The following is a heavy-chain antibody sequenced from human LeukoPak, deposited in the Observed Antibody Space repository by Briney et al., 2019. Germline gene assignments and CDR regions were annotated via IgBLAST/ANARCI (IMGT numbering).Heavy chain of an antibody. CDR3: GRGHWGLDY. D-gene: IGHD7-27*01. V-gene: IGHV3-11*04. CDR1: GYTFSDSH. CDR2: ISNSGSSI. J-gene: IGHJ4*02. Sequence: GGSLRLSCAVSGYTFSDSHMTWIRQAPGKGLEWVSYISNSGSSISYADSVKGRFTTSRDNAKSSLYLQMNSLRAEDTAVYYCGRGHWGLDYWGQGALVTVSS.